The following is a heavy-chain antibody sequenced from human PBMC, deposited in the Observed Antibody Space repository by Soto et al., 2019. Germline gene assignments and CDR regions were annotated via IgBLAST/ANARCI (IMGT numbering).Heavy chain of an antibody. CDR1: GFTFNSYG. J-gene: IGHJ4*02. D-gene: IGHD5-12*01. Sequence: PGGSLRLSCAASGFTFNSYGMHCVRQAPGKGLEWVAVVWYDGNNKYYADSVKGRFTISRDNSKNTLYLEMNSLRVDDTAVYYCVRDWATVTTPLFWGQGALVTVSS. CDR2: VWYDGNNK. CDR3: VRDWATVTTPLF. V-gene: IGHV3-33*01.